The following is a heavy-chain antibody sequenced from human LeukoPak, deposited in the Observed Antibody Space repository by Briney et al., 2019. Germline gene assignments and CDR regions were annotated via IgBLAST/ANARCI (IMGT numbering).Heavy chain of an antibody. D-gene: IGHD5-24*01. J-gene: IGHJ4*02. CDR3: ARDQRWLQSAGFDY. Sequence: ASVKVSCKASGYTFTGYYMHWVRQAPGQGLEWMGWINPNSGGTIYAQKFQGRVTMTRDTSTSTVYMELSSLRSEDTAVYYCARDQRWLQSAGFDYWGQGTLVTVSS. CDR2: INPNSGGT. V-gene: IGHV1-2*02. CDR1: GYTFTGYY.